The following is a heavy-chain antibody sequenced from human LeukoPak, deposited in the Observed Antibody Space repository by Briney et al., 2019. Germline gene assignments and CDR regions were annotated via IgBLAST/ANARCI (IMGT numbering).Heavy chain of an antibody. J-gene: IGHJ3*02. CDR1: GGSISSYY. Sequence: SETLSLTCTVSGGSISSYYWSWIRQPPGKGLEWIGCIYYSGSTNYNPSLKSRVTISVDTSKNQFSLKLSSVTAADTAVYYCARDRFYDFWSGYYRIDAFDIWGQGTMVTVSS. CDR3: ARDRFYDFWSGYYRIDAFDI. CDR2: IYYSGST. V-gene: IGHV4-59*01. D-gene: IGHD3-3*01.